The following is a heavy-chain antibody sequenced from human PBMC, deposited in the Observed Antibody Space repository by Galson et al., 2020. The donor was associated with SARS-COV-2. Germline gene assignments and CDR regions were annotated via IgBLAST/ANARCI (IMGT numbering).Heavy chain of an antibody. CDR3: ARSRYFDWRAQDYYHFDLDV. CDR1: GRTFSSYG. CDR2: ISCASGSYT. Sequence: SGRTFSSYGMHWVRQVPGKGLEWVSSISCASGSYTYYAESVRGRFTISRDNAGDSLFLQMTRLRAEDAGVYFCARSRYFDWRAQDYYHFDLDVWGRGTTVAVSS. D-gene: IGHD3-9*01. V-gene: IGHV3-21*06. J-gene: IGHJ6*02.